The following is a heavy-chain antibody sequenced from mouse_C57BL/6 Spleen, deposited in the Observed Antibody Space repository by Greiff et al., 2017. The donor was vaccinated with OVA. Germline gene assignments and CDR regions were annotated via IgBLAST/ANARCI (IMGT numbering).Heavy chain of an antibody. CDR2: IYPGDGDT. V-gene: IGHV1-80*01. CDR1: GYAFSSYW. J-gene: IGHJ4*01. Sequence: QVQLQQSGAELVKPGASVKISCKASGYAFSSYWMNWVKQRPGKGLEWIGQIYPGDGDTNYNGKFKGKATLTADKSSSTAYMQLSCLTSEDSAVYFCARSQLALYAMDYWGQGTSVTVSS. CDR3: ARSQLALYAMDY. D-gene: IGHD4-1*02.